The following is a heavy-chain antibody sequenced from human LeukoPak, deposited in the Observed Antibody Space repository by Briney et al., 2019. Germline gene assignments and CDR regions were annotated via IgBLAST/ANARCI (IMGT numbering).Heavy chain of an antibody. V-gene: IGHV3-74*01. J-gene: IGHJ4*02. CDR3: ARAPDSSGWSSIEY. Sequence: PGGSLRLSCAASGFTFSRYWMHWVRQAPGKGLVWVSRINSDGRSTNYADSVKGRFTISRDNAKNTLYLQMNSLRAEDTAVYYCARAPDSSGWSSIEYWGQGTLVTVSS. D-gene: IGHD6-19*01. CDR2: INSDGRST. CDR1: GFTFSRYW.